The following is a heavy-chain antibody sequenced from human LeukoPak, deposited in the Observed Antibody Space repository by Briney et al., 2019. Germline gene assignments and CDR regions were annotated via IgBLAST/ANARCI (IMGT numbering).Heavy chain of an antibody. J-gene: IGHJ3*02. Sequence: ASVKVSCKASGYTFTDYYVHWVRQAPGQGLEWMGWINPNSGGTNYAQKFQGRVTMTRDTSISTAYMELSRLRSGDTAVYYCARVVVAGTFESAFDIWGQGTMVTVSS. V-gene: IGHV1-2*02. CDR2: INPNSGGT. D-gene: IGHD6-19*01. CDR1: GYTFTDYY. CDR3: ARVVVAGTFESAFDI.